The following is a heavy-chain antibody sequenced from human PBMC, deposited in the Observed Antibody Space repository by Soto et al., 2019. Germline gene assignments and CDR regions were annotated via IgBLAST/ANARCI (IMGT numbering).Heavy chain of an antibody. Sequence: SQTLSLTCAISGDSVSSNSAAWNWIRQSPSRGLEWLGRTYHGSKWYNDYAVSVKSRITINPDTSKNQFSLQLYSVTPEDTAIYYCARDRSPGSSSWYDYWGQGTLVTVSS. J-gene: IGHJ4*02. CDR1: GDSVSSNSAA. D-gene: IGHD6-13*01. CDR3: ARDRSPGSSSWYDY. V-gene: IGHV6-1*01. CDR2: TYHGSKWYN.